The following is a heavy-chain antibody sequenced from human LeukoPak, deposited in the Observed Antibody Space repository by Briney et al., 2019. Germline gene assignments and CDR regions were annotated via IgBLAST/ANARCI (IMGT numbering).Heavy chain of an antibody. J-gene: IGHJ4*02. CDR3: ARDRSGIGYGLDY. Sequence: PSETLSLTCTVSGGSVSSDSYYWSWIRQPPGKGLEWIGYINYSGNTKYNPSLNSRVTISVDTSKNQFSLKLSSVTAADTAVYFCARDRSGIGYGLDYWGQGTVVTVSS. CDR2: INYSGNT. V-gene: IGHV4-61*01. D-gene: IGHD5-18*01. CDR1: GGSVSSDSYY.